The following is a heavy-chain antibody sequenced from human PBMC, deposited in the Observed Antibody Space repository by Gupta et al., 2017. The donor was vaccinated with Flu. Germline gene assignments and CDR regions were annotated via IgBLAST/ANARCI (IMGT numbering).Heavy chain of an antibody. J-gene: IGHJ4*02. CDR3: AGVAPGRRRDIDD. CDR1: GGSVSGGSCD. V-gene: IGHV4-61*01. D-gene: IGHD3-10*01. Sequence: SGGSVSGGSCDWTWIRQPPGKGLEWSGYSYHSGATNYNPSLESRVTISLDTSTNQFSLKLTSVTAADTAVYYCAGVAPGRRRDIDDWGKGTMVAVSS. CDR2: SYHSGAT.